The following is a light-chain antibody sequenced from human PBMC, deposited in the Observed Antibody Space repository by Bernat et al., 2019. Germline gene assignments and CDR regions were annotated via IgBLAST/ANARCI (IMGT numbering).Light chain of an antibody. Sequence: DIQMTQSPSSLSASVGDIVTITCRASQDISTYLNWYQQKPGKAPKLLIYSAFNLQSGVPSRFSGSASGTEFTLTINTLQPEDFVTYYCQQSFSAPITFGQGTRLEIQ. CDR1: QDISTY. CDR2: SAF. J-gene: IGKJ5*01. CDR3: QQSFSAPIT. V-gene: IGKV1-39*01.